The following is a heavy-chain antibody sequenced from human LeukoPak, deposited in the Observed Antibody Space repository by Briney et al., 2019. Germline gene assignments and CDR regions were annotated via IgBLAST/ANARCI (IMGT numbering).Heavy chain of an antibody. CDR2: IYTSVST. J-gene: IGHJ4*02. Sequence: SETLSHTCTVSGGSLSSYYWSWIRQPAGKGLEWIGRIYTSVSTNSNPSLKSRVTMSVDTSKNQFSLKLRSVTSPDTAVYYCARAYVWGSYRDAGFDYWRQGTLVTVSS. CDR3: ARAYVWGSYRDAGFDY. CDR1: GGSLSSYY. D-gene: IGHD3-16*02. V-gene: IGHV4-4*07.